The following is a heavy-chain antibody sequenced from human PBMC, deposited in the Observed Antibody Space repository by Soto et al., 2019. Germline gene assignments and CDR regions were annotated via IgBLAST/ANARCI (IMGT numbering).Heavy chain of an antibody. CDR1: GFTFSSYG. CDR2: ISYDGSNK. D-gene: IGHD3-16*02. CDR3: AKVRCVWGSYRNIDY. Sequence: QVQLVESGGGVVQPGRSLRLSCAASGFTFSSYGMHWVRQAPGKGLEWVAVISYDGSNKYYADSVKGRFTISRDNSKNTLYLQMNSLRAEDTAVYYCAKVRCVWGSYRNIDYWGQGTLVTVSS. J-gene: IGHJ4*02. V-gene: IGHV3-30*18.